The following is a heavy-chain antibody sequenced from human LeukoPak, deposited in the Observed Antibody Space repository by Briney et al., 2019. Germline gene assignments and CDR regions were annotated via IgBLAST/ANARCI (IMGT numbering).Heavy chain of an antibody. D-gene: IGHD6-19*01. V-gene: IGHV4-39*07. CDR2: IYYSGST. CDR3: ARVVWSVAGYHFDY. Sequence: SETLSLTCTVSGGSISSSSYYRGWIRQPPGKGLEWIGSIYYSGSTYYNPSLKSRVTISVDTSKNQFSLKLSSVTAADTAVYYCARVVWSVAGYHFDYWGQGTLVTVSS. J-gene: IGHJ4*02. CDR1: GGSISSSSYY.